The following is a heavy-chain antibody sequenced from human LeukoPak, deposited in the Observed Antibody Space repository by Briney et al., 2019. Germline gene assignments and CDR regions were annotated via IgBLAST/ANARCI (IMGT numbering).Heavy chain of an antibody. CDR1: GSRFTNYW. J-gene: IGHJ4*02. CDR2: IYPSDSDT. D-gene: IGHD6-19*01. V-gene: IGHV5-51*01. CDR3: ARQGIALAEIDY. Sequence: GESLQISCKGSGSRFTNYWIGWVRPLPGKGLGWMGIIYPSDSDTRYSPSFQGQVTISADKSISTAYLQWSSLKASDTAMYYCARQGIALAEIDYWGQGTLVTVSS.